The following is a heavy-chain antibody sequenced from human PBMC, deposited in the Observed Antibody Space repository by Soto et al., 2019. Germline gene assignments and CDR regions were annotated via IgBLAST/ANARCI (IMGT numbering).Heavy chain of an antibody. CDR2: IFHTGTT. D-gene: IGHD1-26*01. CDR1: WGSVSSGNYY. Sequence: SETLSLTCTVSWGSVSSGNYYWGWIRQPPGKGLEWIGYIFHTGTTNYNPSLKSRVTISLDTSMNQFSLKLSSVTPADTAVYYCTRAPVSGSYCFDFWGQGTPVTVSS. J-gene: IGHJ4*02. CDR3: TRAPVSGSYCFDF. V-gene: IGHV4-61*01.